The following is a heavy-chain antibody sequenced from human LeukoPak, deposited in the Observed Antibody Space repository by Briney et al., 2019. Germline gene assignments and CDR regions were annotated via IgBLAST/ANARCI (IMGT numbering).Heavy chain of an antibody. CDR3: ARDLGARMFDL. V-gene: IGHV4-38-2*02. CDR1: GYSISSGHY. Sequence: PSETLSLTCSVSGYSISSGHYWGWIRQPPGKGLEWIGSLYYRGSTDYNPSLKSRDTISGYTSKNQFSLKLSSVTATDTAVYYCARDLGARMFDLWGQGTLSPSPQ. CDR2: LYYRGST. J-gene: IGHJ5*02.